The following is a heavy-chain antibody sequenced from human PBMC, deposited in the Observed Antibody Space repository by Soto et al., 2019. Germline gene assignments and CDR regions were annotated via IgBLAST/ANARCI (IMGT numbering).Heavy chain of an antibody. CDR3: ARVVDTAMPPLWGWFDP. CDR2: IIPIFGTA. D-gene: IGHD5-18*01. Sequence: QVQLVQSGAEVKKPGSSVKVSCKASGGTFSSYAISWVRQAPGQGLEWMGGIIPIFGTANYAQKFQGRVTITADESTSTAYLELSSLRSEDTAVYYCARVVDTAMPPLWGWFDPWGQGTLVTVSS. V-gene: IGHV1-69*01. CDR1: GGTFSSYA. J-gene: IGHJ5*02.